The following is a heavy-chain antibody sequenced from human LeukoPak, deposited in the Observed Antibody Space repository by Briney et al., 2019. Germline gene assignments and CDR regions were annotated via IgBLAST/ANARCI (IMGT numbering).Heavy chain of an antibody. V-gene: IGHV1-18*01. CDR2: ISAYNGNT. J-gene: IGHJ6*02. CDR1: GYTFTSYG. D-gene: IGHD6-13*01. CDR3: ASPSIAAAGTPTYYYYGMDV. Sequence: VASVKVSCKASGYTFTSYGISWVRQAPGQGLEWMGWISAYNGNTNYAQKLQGRVTITRDTSASTAYMELSSLRSEDTAVYYCASPSIAAAGTPTYYYYGMDVWGQGTTVTVSS.